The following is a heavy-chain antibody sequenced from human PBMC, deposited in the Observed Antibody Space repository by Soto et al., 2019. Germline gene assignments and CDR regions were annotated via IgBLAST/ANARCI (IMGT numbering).Heavy chain of an antibody. CDR1: GGTFSSYT. V-gene: IGHV1-69*02. D-gene: IGHD6-13*01. CDR3: ARARRAWRAAAGFDY. CDR2: IIPILGIA. Sequence: QVQLVQSGAEVKKPGSSVKVSCKASGGTFSSYTISWVRQAPGQGLEWMGRIIPILGIANYAQKFQGRVTITADKSTSTAYMELSSLRSEDTAVDYCARARRAWRAAAGFDYWGQVTLVTVSS. J-gene: IGHJ4*02.